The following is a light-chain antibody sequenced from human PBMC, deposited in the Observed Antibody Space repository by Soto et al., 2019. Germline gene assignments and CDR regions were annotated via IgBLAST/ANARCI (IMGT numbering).Light chain of an antibody. Sequence: EIVMTQSPATLSVSPGEGVTLSCMASQGVGRNFAWYQQKPGQAPRLLIYAASTRATGIPARFSGSGSGTEFTLTISSLQSEDFAVYYCKQYTKWWTFGQGTKVEIK. CDR2: AAS. CDR3: KQYTKWWT. V-gene: IGKV3-15*01. J-gene: IGKJ1*01. CDR1: QGVGRN.